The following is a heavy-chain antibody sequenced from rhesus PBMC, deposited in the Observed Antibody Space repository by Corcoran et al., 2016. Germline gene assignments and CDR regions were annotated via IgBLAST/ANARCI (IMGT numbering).Heavy chain of an antibody. Sequence: QVQLQESGPGLVKPSETLSLTCTVSGGPIRGYYYWRCIRQPPGKGLDLIGALFGNSVSTYYNPSLKSRVTISKDTSKNQFSLKLSSVTAADTAVYFCARLTDSTTYLDYWGQGVLVTVSS. V-gene: IGHV4-143*01. CDR1: GGPIRGYYY. D-gene: IGHD6-13*01. J-gene: IGHJ4*01. CDR3: ARLTDSTTYLDY. CDR2: LFGNSVST.